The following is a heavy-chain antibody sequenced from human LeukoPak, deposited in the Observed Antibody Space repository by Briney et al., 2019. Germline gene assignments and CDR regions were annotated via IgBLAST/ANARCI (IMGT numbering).Heavy chain of an antibody. D-gene: IGHD1-26*01. CDR1: GYTFTSYG. J-gene: IGHJ4*02. CDR3: AIGETLTPWELTR. CDR2: ISAYNGNT. Sequence: AAVRVSCMASGYTFTSYGISWVRHAPGQRLERMGQISAYNGNTNYAQTLQSRGTITTDTSTSTAYMELRSLRSDNTAAYYTAIGETLTPWELTRGGQGTLVTVSS. V-gene: IGHV1-18*01.